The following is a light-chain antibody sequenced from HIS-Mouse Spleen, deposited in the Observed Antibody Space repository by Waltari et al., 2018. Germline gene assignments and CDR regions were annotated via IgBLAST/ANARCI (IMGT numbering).Light chain of an antibody. CDR1: SLRSYY. J-gene: IGLJ2*01. V-gene: IGLV3-19*01. CDR2: GKN. Sequence: SSELTQDPAVSVALGQTVRITCQGGSLRSYYASWYQQTPGQAPVLVIYGKNNRPSGIPDRFSGSSSGNTASLTITGAQAEDEADYYCNSRDSSGNHVVFGGGTKLTVL. CDR3: NSRDSSGNHVV.